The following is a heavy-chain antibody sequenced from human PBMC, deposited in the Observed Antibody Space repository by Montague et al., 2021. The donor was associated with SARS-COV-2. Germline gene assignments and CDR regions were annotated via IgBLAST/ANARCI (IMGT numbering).Heavy chain of an antibody. J-gene: IGHJ3*02. V-gene: IGHV4-59*08. Sequence: SETRSLTCTVSGVSISSYYWSWIRQPPGKGLEWIGCIYFSGSTNYNPSLKSRVTISVDTSKNQFSLKLSSVTAADTAVYYCARHGRFSVIVNTPRGAFDIWGQGTMATVSS. CDR1: GVSISSYY. D-gene: IGHD3-22*01. CDR2: IYFSGST. CDR3: ARHGRFSVIVNTPRGAFDI.